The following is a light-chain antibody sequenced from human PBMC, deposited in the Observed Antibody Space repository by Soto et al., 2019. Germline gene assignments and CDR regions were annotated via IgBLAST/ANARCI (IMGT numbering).Light chain of an antibody. CDR2: GAS. V-gene: IGKV3-20*01. CDR3: HLYGISTPVT. Sequence: EIVLTQSPGTLSLSPGERATLSCGASQSVSNNYLAWYQQKPGQAPRLLIYGASSRATGIPDRFSGSGSGADFTLTISRLEPADFAVYYCHLYGISTPVTFGQGTKVDIK. J-gene: IGKJ1*01. CDR1: QSVSNNY.